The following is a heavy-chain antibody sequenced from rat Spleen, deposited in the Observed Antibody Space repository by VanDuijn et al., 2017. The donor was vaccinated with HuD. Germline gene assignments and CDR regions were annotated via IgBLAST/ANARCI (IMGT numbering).Heavy chain of an antibody. V-gene: IGHV5-7*01. Sequence: EVQLVESGGGLVQPGRSLKLSCAASGFTFSDYNMAWVRQAPKKGLEWVATISYDGSSTYYRDSVKGRFTISRDNAKSTLYRQMGRRRSEDTATYYGTTAGGGTTRAVMDAWGQGASVTVSS. D-gene: IGHD1-5*01. CDR3: TTAGGGTTRAVMDA. J-gene: IGHJ4*01. CDR2: ISYDGSST. CDR1: GFTFSDYN.